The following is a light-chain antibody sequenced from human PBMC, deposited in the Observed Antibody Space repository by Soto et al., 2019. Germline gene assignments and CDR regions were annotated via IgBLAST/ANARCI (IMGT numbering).Light chain of an antibody. V-gene: IGKV2-28*01. Sequence: DIVMTQSPLSLPVTPGEPASISCRSSQSLLHGNGYNYLDWYLQKPGQSPQLLIYLGSNRASGVHGRFSGSGSGTDFTLKISRVEAEDVGVYYCMQALQTPLTFGGGTKVEIK. CDR1: QSLLHGNGYNY. J-gene: IGKJ4*01. CDR2: LGS. CDR3: MQALQTPLT.